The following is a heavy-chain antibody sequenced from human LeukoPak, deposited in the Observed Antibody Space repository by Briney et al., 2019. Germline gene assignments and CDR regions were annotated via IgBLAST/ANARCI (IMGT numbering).Heavy chain of an antibody. D-gene: IGHD6-13*01. V-gene: IGHV4-34*01. CDR2: INHSGST. J-gene: IGHJ4*02. CDR1: GGSFSGYY. CDR3: ARDPSRIGPEYSSSWYEVDHEDY. Sequence: SETLSLTCAVYGGSFSGYYWSWIRQPPGKGLEWIGEINHSGSTNYNPSLKSRVTISVDTSKNQFSLKLSSVTAADTAVYYCARDPSRIGPEYSSSWYEVDHEDYWGQGTLVTVSS.